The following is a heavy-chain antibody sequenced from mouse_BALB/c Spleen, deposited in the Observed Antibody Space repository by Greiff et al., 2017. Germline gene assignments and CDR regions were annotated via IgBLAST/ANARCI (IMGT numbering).Heavy chain of an antibody. V-gene: IGHV7-3*02. CDR3: ARPSTMITTGFAY. CDR2: IRNKANGYTT. J-gene: IGHJ3*01. CDR1: GFTFTDYY. D-gene: IGHD2-4*01. Sequence: EVKLVESGGGLVQPGGSLRLSCATSGFTFTDYYMSWVRQPPGKALEWLGFIRNKANGYTTEYSASVKGRFTISRDNSQSILYLQMNTLRAEDSATYYCARPSTMITTGFAYWGQGTLVTVSA.